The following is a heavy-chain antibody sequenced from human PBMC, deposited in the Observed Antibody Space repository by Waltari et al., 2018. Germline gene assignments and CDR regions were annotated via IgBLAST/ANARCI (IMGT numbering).Heavy chain of an antibody. CDR3: ARGRGYDFWSGNHYYYMDV. D-gene: IGHD3-3*01. J-gene: IGHJ6*03. Sequence: QVQLQASGPGLVKPSETLSLTCPVSGGSISSYYWSWIRQPPGTGLEWIGYIYYSGSTNYNPSLKSRVTISVDTSKNQFSLKLSSVTAADTAVYYCARGRGYDFWSGNHYYYMDVWGKGTTVTVSS. CDR2: IYYSGST. CDR1: GGSISSYY. V-gene: IGHV4-59*01.